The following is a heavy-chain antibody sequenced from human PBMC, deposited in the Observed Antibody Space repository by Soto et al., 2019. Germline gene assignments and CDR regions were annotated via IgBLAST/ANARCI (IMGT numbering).Heavy chain of an antibody. Sequence: QLQLQESGPGLVMPSETLSLTCTVSGDSISGSPYFWGWLRQPPGKRLEWIGSSFYDGYTRYTPSLRSRVPISVDTSKNQFSLKLASVAAADTATYFCARLQAAVPHYWGQGTLVTVSS. V-gene: IGHV4-39*01. CDR2: SFYDGYT. CDR3: ARLQAAVPHY. CDR1: GDSISGSPYF. J-gene: IGHJ4*02. D-gene: IGHD6-13*01.